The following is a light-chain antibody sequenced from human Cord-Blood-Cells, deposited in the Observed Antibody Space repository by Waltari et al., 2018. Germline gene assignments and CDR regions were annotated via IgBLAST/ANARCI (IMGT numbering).Light chain of an antibody. V-gene: IGKV1-39*01. CDR1: QSISSY. CDR2: AAS. CDR3: QQSYYTTPFT. Sequence: DIQMTQSPSSLSASVGDRVTIPCRASQSISSYLNWYQQKPGKAPKLLLYAASSWQSGVPSRFSGSGVGTDFTLPISSRHPEDDATYYCQQSYYTTPFTFGQGTRLEIK. J-gene: IGKJ5*01.